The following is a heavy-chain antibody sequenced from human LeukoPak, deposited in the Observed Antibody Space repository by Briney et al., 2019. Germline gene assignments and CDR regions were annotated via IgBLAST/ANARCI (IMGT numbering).Heavy chain of an antibody. CDR1: GYTFTNYY. V-gene: IGHV1-18*01. D-gene: IGHD2-15*01. CDR3: ARDIGYCSGGSCRYWFDP. Sequence: ASVKVSCKASGYTFTNYYITWVRQAPGQGLEWMGWISAYNGYTNYAQKVQGRVTMTTDTSTSTVYMELRSLRSDDTAVYYCARDIGYCSGGSCRYWFDPWGQGTLVTVSS. CDR2: ISAYNGYT. J-gene: IGHJ5*02.